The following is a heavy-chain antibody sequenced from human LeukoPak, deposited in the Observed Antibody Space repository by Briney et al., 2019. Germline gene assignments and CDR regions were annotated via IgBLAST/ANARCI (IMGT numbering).Heavy chain of an antibody. CDR2: ISYDGSNK. Sequence: GGSLRLSCAASGFTFSSYGMHWVRQAPGKVLEWVAVISYDGSNKSYADSVKGRFTISRDNSKNTLYLQMNSLRAEDTAVYYCAKDLRSRYCSGGSCYSGTFDYWGQGTLVTVSS. D-gene: IGHD2-15*01. V-gene: IGHV3-30*18. J-gene: IGHJ4*02. CDR1: GFTFSSYG. CDR3: AKDLRSRYCSGGSCYSGTFDY.